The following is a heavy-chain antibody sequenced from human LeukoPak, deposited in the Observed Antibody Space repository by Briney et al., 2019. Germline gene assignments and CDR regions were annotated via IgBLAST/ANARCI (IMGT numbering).Heavy chain of an antibody. CDR3: ARAPSDYDFWSGYYSYFDH. J-gene: IGHJ4*02. D-gene: IGHD3-3*01. V-gene: IGHV1-2*02. Sequence: ASVKVSCKASGYTFTGYYMHWVRQAPGQGLEWMGWINPNSGGTNYAQKSQGRVTMTRDTSISTAYMELSRLRSDDTAVYYCARAPSDYDFWSGYYSYFDHWGQGTLVTVSS. CDR2: INPNSGGT. CDR1: GYTFTGYY.